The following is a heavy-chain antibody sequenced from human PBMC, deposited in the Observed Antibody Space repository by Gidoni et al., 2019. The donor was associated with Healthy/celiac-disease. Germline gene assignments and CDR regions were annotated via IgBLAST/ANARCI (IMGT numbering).Heavy chain of an antibody. CDR2: INHSGST. D-gene: IGHD5-12*01. V-gene: IGHV4-34*01. CDR1: GGSFSGYC. CDR3: ARSAEMATIQCYFDY. J-gene: IGHJ4*02. Sequence: QVQLQQWGAGLLKPSKTLSLTCAVYGGSFSGYCWSWIRQPPGKGLEWIGEINHSGSTNYNPSLKSRVTISVDTSKNQFSLKLSSVTAADTAVYYCARSAEMATIQCYFDYWGQGTLVTVSS.